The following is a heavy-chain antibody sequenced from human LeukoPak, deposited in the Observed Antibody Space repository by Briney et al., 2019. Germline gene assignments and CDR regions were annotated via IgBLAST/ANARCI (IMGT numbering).Heavy chain of an antibody. CDR3: ARDSLLGGEDYYMDV. J-gene: IGHJ6*03. CDR1: GGSISSSSYY. CDR2: IYYSGST. Sequence: SETLSLTCTVSGGSISSSSYYWGWIRQPPGKGLEWIGSIYYSGSTYYNPSLKSRVTISVDTSKNQFSLKLSSVTAADTAVYYCARDSLLGGEDYYMDVWGKGTTVTVSS. D-gene: IGHD1-26*01. V-gene: IGHV4-39*07.